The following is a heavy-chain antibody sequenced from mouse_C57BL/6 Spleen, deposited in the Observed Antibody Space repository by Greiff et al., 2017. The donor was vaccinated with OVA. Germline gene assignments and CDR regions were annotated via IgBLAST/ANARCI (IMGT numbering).Heavy chain of an antibody. Sequence: VQLQQSGPELVKPGASVKISCKASGYSFTGYYMNWVKQSPEKSLEWIGEINPSTGGTTYNQKFKAKATLTVDKSSSTAYMQLKSLTSEDSAVYYCARSVNDYDDDWGQGTTLTVSS. V-gene: IGHV1-42*01. J-gene: IGHJ2*01. CDR2: INPSTGGT. D-gene: IGHD2-4*01. CDR1: GYSFTGYY. CDR3: ARSVNDYDDD.